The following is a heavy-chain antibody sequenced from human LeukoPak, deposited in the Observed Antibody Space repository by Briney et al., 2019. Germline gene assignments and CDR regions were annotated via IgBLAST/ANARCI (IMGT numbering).Heavy chain of an antibody. J-gene: IGHJ4*02. Sequence: GQSLKISCKASGYSFTTYWIGWVRQMPGKGLEWMGIIYPSDSDTKYSPSFQGQVTISADKSISTAYLEWTSLKASDTAMYYCARTYCGGDCYYSYFDYWGQGTLVTVSS. V-gene: IGHV5-51*01. CDR3: ARTYCGGDCYYSYFDY. D-gene: IGHD2-21*02. CDR1: GYSFTTYW. CDR2: IYPSDSDT.